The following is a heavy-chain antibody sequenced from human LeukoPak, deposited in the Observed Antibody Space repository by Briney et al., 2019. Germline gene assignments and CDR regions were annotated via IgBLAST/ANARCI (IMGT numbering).Heavy chain of an antibody. J-gene: IGHJ5*02. V-gene: IGHV4-39*07. CDR1: GGTITSGTFY. CDR3: ARAGILSTGDYFDP. D-gene: IGHD5/OR15-5a*01. CDR2: IHHSGST. Sequence: PSETLCLTCTASGGTITSGTFYWCWTLQPPGTGLVWIGTIHHSGSTSYNPSLQSRATISVDTSNNQFSLKLSSVTAADTAVYYCARAGILSTGDYFDPWGQGTLVTVSS.